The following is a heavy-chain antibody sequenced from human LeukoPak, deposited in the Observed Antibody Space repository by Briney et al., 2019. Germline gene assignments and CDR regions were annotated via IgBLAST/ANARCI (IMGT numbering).Heavy chain of an antibody. CDR2: INHSGST. Sequence: PGGSLRLSCAASGFTVSSNYMSWVRQPPGKGLEWIGEINHSGSTNYNPSLESRVTISVDTSKNQFSLKLSSVTAADTAVYYCARESDRGYCSSTSCYGIDYWGQGTLVTVSS. CDR3: ARESDRGYCSSTSCYGIDY. D-gene: IGHD2-2*01. J-gene: IGHJ4*02. CDR1: GFTVSSNY. V-gene: IGHV4-34*01.